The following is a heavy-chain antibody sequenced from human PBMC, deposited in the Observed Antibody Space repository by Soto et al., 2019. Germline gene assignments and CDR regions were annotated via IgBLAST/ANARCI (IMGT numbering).Heavy chain of an antibody. CDR3: TRVVDGSAGEFDY. J-gene: IGHJ4*02. CDR1: GFPLRNYW. Sequence: GGSLRLSCAASGFPLRNYWMHWVRQAPGEGLVWVSRIGGDGGGTTYADSVKGRFTISRDNAKNTLYLQMNSLRAEDSAVYYCTRVVDGSAGEFDYWGQGTLVTVSS. CDR2: IGGDGGGT. V-gene: IGHV3-74*01. D-gene: IGHD3-10*01.